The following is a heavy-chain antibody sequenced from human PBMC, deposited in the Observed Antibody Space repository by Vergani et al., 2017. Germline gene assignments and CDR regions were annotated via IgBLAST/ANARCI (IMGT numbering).Heavy chain of an antibody. CDR1: GGSIRSHKW. Sequence: QVHLQESGPGLVKPPGTLSLTCVVSGGSIRSHKWWSWVRQSPGKGLEWIGETHESETSNYNPSLNSRVTVSRDTAKNQFSLNLMSVTAADTAMYYCAVRPRVNLVGGEIVTKRTFDYWSQGSLVTVSS. CDR2: THESETS. D-gene: IGHD3-10*01. V-gene: IGHV4-4*03. CDR3: AVRPRVNLVGGEIVTKRTFDY. J-gene: IGHJ4*02.